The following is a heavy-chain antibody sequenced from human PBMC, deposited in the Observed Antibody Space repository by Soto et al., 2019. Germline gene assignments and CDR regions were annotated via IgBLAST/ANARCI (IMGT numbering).Heavy chain of an antibody. Sequence: GGSLRLSCAASGFTFSSYSMNWVRQAPGKGLEWVSYISSSRSTIYYADSVKGRFTISRDNAKNSLYLQMNSLRAEDTAVYYCVSVCPVSSSTCYGNDWFASRAQGTLVPGSS. J-gene: IGHJ5*01. CDR1: GFTFSSYS. CDR3: VSVCPVSSSTCYGNDWFAS. CDR2: ISSSRSTI. D-gene: IGHD2-2*01. V-gene: IGHV3-48*01.